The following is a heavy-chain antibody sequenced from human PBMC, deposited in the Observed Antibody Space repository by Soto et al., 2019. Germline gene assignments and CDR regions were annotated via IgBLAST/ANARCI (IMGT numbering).Heavy chain of an antibody. V-gene: IGHV1-46*01. Sequence: QVQLVQSGAEVKKPGASVMLSCKASGYTFTSYYMHWVRQAPGQGLEWMGIINPDGGSTRYAQKFQGRVTMTRDPSTRTFHMELSSLRSEDTAMYYCAKAPRGGVTITTYSAHIDYCGQGTLVTVSS. CDR2: INPDGGST. CDR3: AKAPRGGVTITTYSAHIDY. J-gene: IGHJ4*02. D-gene: IGHD3-10*01. CDR1: GYTFTSYY.